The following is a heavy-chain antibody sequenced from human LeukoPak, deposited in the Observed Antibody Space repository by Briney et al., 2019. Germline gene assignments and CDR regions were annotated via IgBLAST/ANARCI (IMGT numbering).Heavy chain of an antibody. CDR1: GYTFTGYY. Sequence: ASVKVSCKASGYTFTGYYMHWVRQAPGQGLEWMGWINPNSGGTNYAQKFQSRVTMTRDTSISTAYMELSRLRSDDTAVYYCARDASSGSEAFDIWGQGTMVTVSS. V-gene: IGHV1-2*02. CDR2: INPNSGGT. D-gene: IGHD3-22*01. CDR3: ARDASSGSEAFDI. J-gene: IGHJ3*02.